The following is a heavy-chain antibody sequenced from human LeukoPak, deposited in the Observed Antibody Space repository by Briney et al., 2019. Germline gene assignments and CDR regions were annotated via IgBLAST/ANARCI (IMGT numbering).Heavy chain of an antibody. CDR1: GYTFTSYY. D-gene: IGHD3-10*01. V-gene: IGHV1-46*01. J-gene: IGHJ3*02. CDR2: INPSGGST. Sequence: ASVKVSCKASGYTFTSYYMHWVRQAPGQGLEWMGIINPSGGSTSYAQKFQGRVTMTRDMSTSTVYMELSSLRSEDTAVYYCARDSIARFGELLSNDAFDIWGQGTMVTVPS. CDR3: ARDSIARFGELLSNDAFDI.